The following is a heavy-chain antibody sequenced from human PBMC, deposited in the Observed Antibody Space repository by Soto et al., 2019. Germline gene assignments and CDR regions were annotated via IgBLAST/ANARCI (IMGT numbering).Heavy chain of an antibody. CDR1: GGSFSGYY. Sequence: QVQLQQWGAGLLKPSETLSLTCAVYGGSFSGYYWSWIRQPPGKGLDCIGEIKHGGSTNYNPSLKSRVTISIDTSKNQFSLKLSYVTAADTAVYYCASGGQTIIPKDWGQGTLVTVSS. V-gene: IGHV4-34*02. CDR2: IKHGGST. CDR3: ASGGQTIIPKD. D-gene: IGHD5-12*01. J-gene: IGHJ4*02.